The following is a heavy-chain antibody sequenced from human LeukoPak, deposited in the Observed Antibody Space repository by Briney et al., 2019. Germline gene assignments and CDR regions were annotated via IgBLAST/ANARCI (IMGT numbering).Heavy chain of an antibody. CDR3: TRGDY. Sequence: SETLSLTCTVSGGSISSYYWSWIRQPPGKGLEWIGYIYYSGSTNYNPPLKSRVTISIDTSKNQFSLKLSSVTAADTAMYYCTRGDYWGQGTLVTVSS. CDR1: GGSISSYY. V-gene: IGHV4-59*01. J-gene: IGHJ4*02. CDR2: IYYSGST.